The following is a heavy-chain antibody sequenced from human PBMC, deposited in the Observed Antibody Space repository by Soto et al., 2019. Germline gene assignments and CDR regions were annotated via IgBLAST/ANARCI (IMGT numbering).Heavy chain of an antibody. CDR1: GASVNNRNYH. Sequence: QVQLQESGPGLVKPSETLSLTCTVSGASVNNRNYHWSWIRQPPGRGLEWIGQVQNGGTTEFDSSSLPSRLPFYIDAHKIQFSLKVRSVTAADTAIYYCAGLLAGGGGDGNWGQGTLVTVSS. V-gene: IGHV4-61*01. J-gene: IGHJ4*02. CDR2: VQNGGTT. D-gene: IGHD3-10*01. CDR3: AGLLAGGGGDGN.